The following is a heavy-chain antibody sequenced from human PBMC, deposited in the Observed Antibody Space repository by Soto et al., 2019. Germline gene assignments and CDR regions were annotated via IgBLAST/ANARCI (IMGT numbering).Heavy chain of an antibody. V-gene: IGHV3-11*01. J-gene: IGHJ5*02. CDR2: ISDSATTM. CDR3: ARDTAFISSGLFNP. D-gene: IGHD3-22*01. Sequence: GGSMRLSCAASGFTFSDYYMSWIRQAPGKGLEWISHISDSATTMYYADSVKGRFTISRDNARKSLFLHMNSLRAEDTAVYYCARDTAFISSGLFNPWGQGXLVTVYS. CDR1: GFTFSDYY.